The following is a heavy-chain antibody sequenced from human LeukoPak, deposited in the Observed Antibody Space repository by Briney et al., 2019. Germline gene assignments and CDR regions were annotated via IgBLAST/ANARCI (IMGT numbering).Heavy chain of an antibody. V-gene: IGHV3-33*06. CDR3: AKVTAVAGYDAFDI. CDR2: IWYDGSNK. CDR1: GFTFSSYG. Sequence: GGSLRLSCAASGFTFSSYGMHWVRQAPGKGLEWVAVIWYDGSNKYYADSVKGRFTISRDNSKNTLYLQMNSLRAEDTAVYYCAKVTAVAGYDAFDIWGQGTMVTVSS. D-gene: IGHD6-19*01. J-gene: IGHJ3*02.